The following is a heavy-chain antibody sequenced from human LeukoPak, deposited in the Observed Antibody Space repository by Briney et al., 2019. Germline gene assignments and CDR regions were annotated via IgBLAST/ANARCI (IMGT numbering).Heavy chain of an antibody. V-gene: IGHV3-53*01. J-gene: IGHJ4*02. CDR3: ARLVVINGNDY. D-gene: IGHD3-22*01. CDR2: IYSGGST. CDR1: GFTVSSKY. Sequence: GGSLRLSCAASGFTVSSKYMSWVRQAPGKGLEWVSVIYSGGSTYYADSVKGRFTISRDNSKNTLYLQMNSLKAEDTAVYYCARLVVINGNDYWGQGTLVTVSS.